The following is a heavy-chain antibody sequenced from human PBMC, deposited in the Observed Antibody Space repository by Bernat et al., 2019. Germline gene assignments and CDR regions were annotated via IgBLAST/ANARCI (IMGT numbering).Heavy chain of an antibody. CDR3: GMADKRYYFDY. Sequence: EVQLVESGGGLVQPGGSLRLSCAASGFTFSSYEMNWVRQAPGKGLEWVSYISSSGSTIYYANSVKGRFTISRDNAKNSLYLQMNSLGAEDTAVYYCGMADKRYYFDYWGQGTLVTVSS. D-gene: IGHD2-8*01. CDR2: ISSSGSTI. V-gene: IGHV3-48*03. CDR1: GFTFSSYE. J-gene: IGHJ4*02.